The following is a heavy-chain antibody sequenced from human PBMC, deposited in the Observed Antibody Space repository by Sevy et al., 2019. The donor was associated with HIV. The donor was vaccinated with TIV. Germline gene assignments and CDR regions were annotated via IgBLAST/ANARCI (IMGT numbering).Heavy chain of an antibody. CDR3: ARVGGAWVTYYFDY. Sequence: SETLSLTCAVYGVSFSGYYWSWIRQPPGKGLEWIGEINHSGSTNYNPSLKSRVTISVDTSKNQFSLKLSSVTAADTAVYYCARVGGAWVTYYFDYWGQGTLVTVSS. V-gene: IGHV4-34*01. CDR2: INHSGST. D-gene: IGHD5-18*01. CDR1: GVSFSGYY. J-gene: IGHJ4*02.